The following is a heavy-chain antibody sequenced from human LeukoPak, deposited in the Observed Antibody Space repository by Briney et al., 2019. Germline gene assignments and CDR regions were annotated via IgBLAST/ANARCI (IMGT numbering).Heavy chain of an antibody. CDR1: GYTFTGYY. V-gene: IGHV1-2*06. Sequence: GASVKVSCKASGYTFTGYYMHWVRQAPGQGLEWMGRINPNSVGTNYAQKFQRRVTMTRDTSISTAYMELSRLRSDDTAVYYCAAHRYYYGSGSYSSGYWGQGTLVTVSS. J-gene: IGHJ4*02. D-gene: IGHD3-10*01. CDR3: AAHRYYYGSGSYSSGY. CDR2: INPNSVGT.